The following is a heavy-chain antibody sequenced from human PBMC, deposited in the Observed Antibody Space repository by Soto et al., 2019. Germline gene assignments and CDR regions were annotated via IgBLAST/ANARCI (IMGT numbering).Heavy chain of an antibody. V-gene: IGHV1-18*01. D-gene: IGHD4-17*01. CDR3: ARDRITIYGDYSFDY. Sequence: ASVKVSCKASGYTFTSYAMHWVRQAPGQGLEWMGWISAYNGNTNYAQKLQGRVTMTTDTSTSTAYMELRSLRSDDTAVYYCARDRITIYGDYSFDYWGQGTLVTVSS. J-gene: IGHJ4*02. CDR1: GYTFTSYA. CDR2: ISAYNGNT.